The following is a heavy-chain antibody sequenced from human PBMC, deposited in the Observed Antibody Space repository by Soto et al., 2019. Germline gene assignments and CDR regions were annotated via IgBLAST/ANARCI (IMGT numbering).Heavy chain of an antibody. V-gene: IGHV6-1*01. Sequence: PSQTLSLTCAISGDSVSSNSAAWNWIRQSPSRGLEWLGRTYYRSKWYNDYAVSVKSRITINPDTSKNQFSLQLNSVTPEDTAVYYCARDRWEDGYNYVLIDYWGQGTLVTVSS. D-gene: IGHD5-12*01. CDR3: ARDRWEDGYNYVLIDY. CDR2: TYYRSKWYN. J-gene: IGHJ4*02. CDR1: GDSVSSNSAA.